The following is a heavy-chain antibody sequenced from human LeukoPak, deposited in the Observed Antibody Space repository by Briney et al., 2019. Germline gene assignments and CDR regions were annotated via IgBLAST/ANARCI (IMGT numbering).Heavy chain of an antibody. CDR1: GGSISSYY. D-gene: IGHD2-15*01. CDR3: ARDFCSGGSCYGGDYYFDY. Sequence: SETLSLTCTVSGGSISSYYWSWIRQPAGKGLEWIGRIYTSGSTKYNPSLKSRVTISVDTSKNQFSLKLSSVTAADTAVYYCARDFCSGGSCYGGDYYFDYWGQATLVTVSS. J-gene: IGHJ4*02. CDR2: IYTSGST. V-gene: IGHV4-4*07.